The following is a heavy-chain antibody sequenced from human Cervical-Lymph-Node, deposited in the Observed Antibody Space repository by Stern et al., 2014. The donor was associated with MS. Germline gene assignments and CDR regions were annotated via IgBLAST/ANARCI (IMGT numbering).Heavy chain of an antibody. CDR1: GGSSNYYA. CDR2: IIPIFGTA. Sequence: VQLVQSGSEVRKPGSSVKVSCKASGGSSNYYAFSWVRQAPGQGLEWMGGIIPIFGTANYAQKFQGRVTITADESTSTAYMELSSLRSEDTAVYYCARDDPSGQLCRYWDQGTLVTVSS. D-gene: IGHD2-2*01. V-gene: IGHV1-69*01. CDR3: ARDDPSGQLCRY. J-gene: IGHJ4*02.